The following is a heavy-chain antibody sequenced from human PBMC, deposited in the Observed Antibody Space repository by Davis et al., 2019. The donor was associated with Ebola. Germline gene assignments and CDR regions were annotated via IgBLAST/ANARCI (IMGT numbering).Heavy chain of an antibody. CDR3: AKDRCRSRRCQDFFYGMDV. Sequence: SLKISCAASGFIFDDYAMHWVRQAPGKGLEWVAGIGWNSGDKGYADSVKGRFTISRDNAKNSLYLQVNSLRAEDTAVYYCAKDRCRSRRCQDFFYGMDVWGQGTTVTVSS. V-gene: IGHV3-9*01. D-gene: IGHD2-2*01. CDR2: IGWNSGDK. CDR1: GFIFDDYA. J-gene: IGHJ6*02.